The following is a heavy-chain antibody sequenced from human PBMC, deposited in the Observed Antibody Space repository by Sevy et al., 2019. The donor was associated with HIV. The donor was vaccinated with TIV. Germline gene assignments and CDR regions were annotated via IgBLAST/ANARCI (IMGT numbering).Heavy chain of an antibody. CDR2: ISYDGSNK. CDR3: ARNSGYDLYYFDY. D-gene: IGHD5-12*01. J-gene: IGHJ4*02. V-gene: IGHV3-30-3*01. Sequence: GGSLRLSCAASGFTFSSYAMHWVRQAPGKGLEWVAVISYDGSNKYYAHSVKGRFTISRDNSKNTLYLQMNSLRAEDTAVYYCARNSGYDLYYFDYWGQGTLVTVSS. CDR1: GFTFSSYA.